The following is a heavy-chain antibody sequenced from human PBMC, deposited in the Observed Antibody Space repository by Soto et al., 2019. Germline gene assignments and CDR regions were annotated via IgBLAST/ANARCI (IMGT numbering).Heavy chain of an antibody. J-gene: IGHJ4*02. CDR3: ARQKVSRFYGEVDFFDY. CDR2: VTRSGST. Sequence: SETLSLTCAVCGGSFSGYYWSWVRQSPGKGLEWIGEVTRSGSTNYNPSLKSRVTISIDTSNKHLSLHLSSVTAADTAVYYCARQKVSRFYGEVDFFDYWGLGTLVTVSS. D-gene: IGHD4-17*01. CDR1: GGSFSGYY. V-gene: IGHV4-34*01.